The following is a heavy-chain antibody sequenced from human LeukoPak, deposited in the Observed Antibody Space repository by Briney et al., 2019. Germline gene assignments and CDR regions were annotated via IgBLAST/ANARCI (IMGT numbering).Heavy chain of an antibody. D-gene: IGHD3-9*01. CDR2: IYYSGTT. V-gene: IGHV4-59*12. CDR3: ARDPTDILTGYAGTNYFDY. J-gene: IGHJ4*02. Sequence: PSETLSLTCTVSGGSISSYYWSWIRQPPGKGLEWIGYIYYSGTTNYNPSLKSRVTISVDTSKNQFSLKLSSVTAADTAEYYCARDPTDILTGYAGTNYFDYWGQGTLVTVSS. CDR1: GGSISSYY.